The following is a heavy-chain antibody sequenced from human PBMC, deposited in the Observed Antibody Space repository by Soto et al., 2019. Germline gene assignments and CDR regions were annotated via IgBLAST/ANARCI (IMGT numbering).Heavy chain of an antibody. V-gene: IGHV1-18*01. D-gene: IGHD5-18*01. Sequence: ASVKVSCKASGYTFGSSDISWVRQAPGQGLEWVGWISAYTGNTNYAQNFQGRVTMTTDTYTSTAYLQWSSLKASDTAMYYCARRPEIQLWSGTSENWFDPWGQGTLVTVSS. CDR3: ARRPEIQLWSGTSENWFDP. J-gene: IGHJ5*02. CDR2: ISAYTGNT. CDR1: GYTFGSSD.